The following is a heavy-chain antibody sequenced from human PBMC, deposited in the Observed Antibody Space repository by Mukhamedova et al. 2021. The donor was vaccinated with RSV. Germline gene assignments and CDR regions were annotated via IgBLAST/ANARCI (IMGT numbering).Heavy chain of an antibody. CDR2: LHPSGST. Sequence: IRQTPEKGLEWIGYLHPSGSTDYNPSLKSRVTISADTSMDQFSLKLTSVTAADTAVYFCAWGQAAYKTAYWGQGTLVTVS. V-gene: IGHV4-59*01. CDR3: AWGQAAYKTAY. J-gene: IGHJ4*02. D-gene: IGHD2-15*01.